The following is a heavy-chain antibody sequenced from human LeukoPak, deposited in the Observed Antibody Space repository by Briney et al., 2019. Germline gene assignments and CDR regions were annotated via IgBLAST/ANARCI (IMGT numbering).Heavy chain of an antibody. V-gene: IGHV3-43D*03. CDR2: ISWDGGST. D-gene: IGHD3-10*02. CDR1: GFTFSSYE. CDR3: AKGGVRGYYYYMDV. Sequence: GGSLRLSCAASGFTFSSYEMNWVRQAPGKGLEWVSLISWDGGSTYYADSVKGRFTISRDNSKNSLYLQMNSLRAEDTALYYCAKGGVRGYYYYMDVWGKGTTVTVSS. J-gene: IGHJ6*03.